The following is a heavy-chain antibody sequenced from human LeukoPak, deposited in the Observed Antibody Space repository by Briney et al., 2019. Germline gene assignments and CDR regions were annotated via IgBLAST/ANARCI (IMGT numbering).Heavy chain of an antibody. CDR1: GLTLSNVW. CDR2: INWNGGST. J-gene: IGHJ3*02. CDR3: ARAVYYDFWSGSPDDAFDI. V-gene: IGHV3-20*01. D-gene: IGHD3-3*01. Sequence: GGSLRLSCAVSGLTLSNVWMNWVRQAPGKGLEWVSGINWNGGSTGYADSVKGRFTISRDNAKNSLYLQMNSLRAEDTALYHCARAVYYDFWSGSPDDAFDIWGQGTMVTVSS.